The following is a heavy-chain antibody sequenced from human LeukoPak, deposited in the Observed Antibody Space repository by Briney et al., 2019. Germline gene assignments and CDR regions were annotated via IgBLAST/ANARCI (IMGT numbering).Heavy chain of an antibody. CDR1: GFTFSDYY. CDR2: IRSRTSYI. D-gene: IGHD5-12*01. Sequence: GGSLRLSCAASGFTFSDYYMSWIRQAPGKGLEWVSSIRSRTSYIYYADSVKGRFTISRDIAKNSLYLQMNSLRAEDTAVYYCARDRGSYETDYGMDVWGQGTTVTVSS. V-gene: IGHV3-11*06. CDR3: ARDRGSYETDYGMDV. J-gene: IGHJ6*02.